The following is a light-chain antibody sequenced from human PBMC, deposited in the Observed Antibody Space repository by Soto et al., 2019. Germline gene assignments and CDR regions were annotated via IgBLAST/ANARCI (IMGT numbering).Light chain of an antibody. Sequence: VLTQSPCTLSLSPGERATLSCRASQSVSSSYLAWYQQKPGQAPRLLIYGASSRATGIPDRFSGSGSGTDFTLTLTSLQPEAFATYYCQQLNSYPLTFGGGTKVDIK. CDR1: QSVSSSY. CDR2: GAS. CDR3: QQLNSYPLT. V-gene: IGKV3-20*01. J-gene: IGKJ4*01.